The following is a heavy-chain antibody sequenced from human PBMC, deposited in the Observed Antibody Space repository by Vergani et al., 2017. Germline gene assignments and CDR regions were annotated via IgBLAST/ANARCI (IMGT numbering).Heavy chain of an antibody. Sequence: QITLKESGPTLIQPTQNLTLTCTFSGFSLDTGGVGVGWIRQPPGMGLEWVALIYWNDDKRYSSSLKPRLILTKDTSNNQLVLPLTNLVPADTATYYCARLSKHCGDCVGDSRFEPWGQGTLVTVSS. J-gene: IGHJ5*02. CDR3: ARLSKHCGDCVGDSRFEP. V-gene: IGHV2-5*01. CDR2: IYWNDDK. D-gene: IGHD4-17*01. CDR1: GFSLDTGGVG.